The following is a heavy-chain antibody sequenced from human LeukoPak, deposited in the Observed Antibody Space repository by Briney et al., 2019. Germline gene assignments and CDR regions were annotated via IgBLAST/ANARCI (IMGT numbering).Heavy chain of an antibody. Sequence: SETLSLTCAVYGGSFSGYYWSWIRQPPGKGLEWIGEINHSGSTNYNPSLKSRVTISVDTSKNQFSLKLSSVTAADTAVYYCARGALVTTHHDAFDIWGKGTTVTVS. D-gene: IGHD4-17*01. CDR1: GGSFSGYY. CDR2: INHSGST. J-gene: IGHJ3*02. CDR3: ARGALVTTHHDAFDI. V-gene: IGHV4-34*01.